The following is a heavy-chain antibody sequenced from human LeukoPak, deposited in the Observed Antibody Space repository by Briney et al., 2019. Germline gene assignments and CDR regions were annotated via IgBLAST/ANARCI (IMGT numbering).Heavy chain of an antibody. CDR2: IWYDGSNK. Sequence: GRSLRLSCAASGFTFSSYGMHWVRQAPGKGLEWVAVIWYDGSNKYYADSVKGRFTISRDNSKNTLYLQMNSLRAEGTAVYYCARGPAWFGELGYGMDVWGQGTTVTVSS. CDR3: ARGPAWFGELGYGMDV. J-gene: IGHJ6*02. D-gene: IGHD3-10*01. V-gene: IGHV3-33*01. CDR1: GFTFSSYG.